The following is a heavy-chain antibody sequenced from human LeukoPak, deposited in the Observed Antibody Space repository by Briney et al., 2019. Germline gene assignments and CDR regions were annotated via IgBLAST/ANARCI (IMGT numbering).Heavy chain of an antibody. Sequence: SETLSLTCSVSGDSISGISYYWGWIRQPPGKGLEWIGKIYYSGSSYNNPSLESRVIISLDTSRNQFSLKLTSVTATDTAVYYCARQGAVGATGFDFWGQGILVTVSS. CDR1: GDSISGISYY. J-gene: IGHJ4*02. D-gene: IGHD1-26*01. CDR3: ARQGAVGATGFDF. V-gene: IGHV4-39*01. CDR2: IYYSGSS.